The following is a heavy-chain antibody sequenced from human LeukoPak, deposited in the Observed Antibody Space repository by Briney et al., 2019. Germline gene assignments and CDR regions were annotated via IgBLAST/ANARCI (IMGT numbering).Heavy chain of an antibody. Sequence: GESLKISCKGSGYSFTSYWIGWVRQMPGKGLEWMGIIYPGDSDTRYSPSFQGQVTISADKSISTAYLQWSSLKASGTAMYYCARGLWFGELIMENWFDPWGQGTLVTVSS. CDR3: ARGLWFGELIMENWFDP. J-gene: IGHJ5*02. V-gene: IGHV5-51*01. CDR1: GYSFTSYW. CDR2: IYPGDSDT. D-gene: IGHD3-10*01.